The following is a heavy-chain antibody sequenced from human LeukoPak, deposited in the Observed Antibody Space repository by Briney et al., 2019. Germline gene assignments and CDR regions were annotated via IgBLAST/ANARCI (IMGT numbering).Heavy chain of an antibody. CDR2: INHSGST. Sequence: SETLSLTCAVYGGSFSGFYWSWIRQPPGKGLEWIGEINHSGSTNYNPSLKSRVTTSLDTSKNQFSLKLTSVTAADSAMYYCVKSLYYIMGVTSAPGYWGQGTLVTVSS. V-gene: IGHV4-34*01. D-gene: IGHD1-26*01. J-gene: IGHJ4*02. CDR3: VKSLYYIMGVTSAPGY. CDR1: GGSFSGFY.